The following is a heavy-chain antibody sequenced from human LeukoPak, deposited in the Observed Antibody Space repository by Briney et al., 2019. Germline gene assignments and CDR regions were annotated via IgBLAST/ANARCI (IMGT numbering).Heavy chain of an antibody. CDR3: ARDLVTIFGVVKDYYMDV. CDR2: ISSSSSYI. Sequence: GGSLRLSCAASGFTFSSYSMNWVRQAPGKGLEWVSSISSSSSYIYYADSVKGRFTISRDNAKNSLYLQMNSLRAEDTAVYYCARDLVTIFGVVKDYYMDVWGKGTTVTVSS. CDR1: GFTFSSYS. J-gene: IGHJ6*03. D-gene: IGHD3-3*01. V-gene: IGHV3-21*01.